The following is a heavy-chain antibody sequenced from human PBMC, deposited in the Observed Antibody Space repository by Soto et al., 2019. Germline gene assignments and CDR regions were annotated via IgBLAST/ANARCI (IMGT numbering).Heavy chain of an antibody. D-gene: IGHD6-19*01. Sequence: GGSLRLSCAASGFTFDDYTMHWVRQAPGKGLEWVSLISWDGGSTYYADSVKGRFTISRDNSKNSLYLQMNSLGTEDTALYYCAKDRSIAVAVENYFDYWGQGTLVTVSS. CDR2: ISWDGGST. V-gene: IGHV3-43*01. CDR3: AKDRSIAVAVENYFDY. CDR1: GFTFDDYT. J-gene: IGHJ4*02.